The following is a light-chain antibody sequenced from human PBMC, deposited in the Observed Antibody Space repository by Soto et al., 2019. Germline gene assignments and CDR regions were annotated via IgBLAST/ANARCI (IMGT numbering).Light chain of an antibody. CDR2: GAS. Sequence: VLTQSPATLSLSLGERATLPCRASQSVSSSYLAWYQQKPGQAPRLLIYGASSRATGIPDRFSGSGSGTDFTLTISRLEPEDFAVYYCQQYGSSPWTFGQGTKVDIK. CDR3: QQYGSSPWT. V-gene: IGKV3-20*01. J-gene: IGKJ1*01. CDR1: QSVSSSY.